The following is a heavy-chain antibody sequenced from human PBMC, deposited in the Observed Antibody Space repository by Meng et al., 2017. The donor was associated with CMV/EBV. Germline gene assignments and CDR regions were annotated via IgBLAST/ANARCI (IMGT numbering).Heavy chain of an antibody. CDR2: INPSGGST. Sequence: ASVKVSCKASGYTFTSYYMHWVRQAPGQGLEWMGIINPSGGSTSYAQKFQGRVTMTRDTSTSTVYMELRSLRSDDTAVYYCARDKGRIAAAGTGMEGYYYGMDVWGQGTTVTVSS. CDR3: ARDKGRIAAAGTGMEGYYYGMDV. J-gene: IGHJ6*02. V-gene: IGHV1-46*01. D-gene: IGHD6-13*01. CDR1: GYTFTSYY.